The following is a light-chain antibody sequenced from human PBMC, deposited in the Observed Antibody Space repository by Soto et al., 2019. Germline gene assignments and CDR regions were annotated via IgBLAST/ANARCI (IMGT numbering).Light chain of an antibody. Sequence: EIVMTQSPATLSVSPGERATLSCRASQSVSSNLAWYQQKPGQAPRLLIYGASTRATGIPARFSCSGSGTEFTLTFSSLQADDFAVSYCQPYNNWPPRGRTFGQGTKVEIK. V-gene: IGKV3-15*01. CDR2: GAS. J-gene: IGKJ1*01. CDR1: QSVSSN. CDR3: QPYNNWPPRGRT.